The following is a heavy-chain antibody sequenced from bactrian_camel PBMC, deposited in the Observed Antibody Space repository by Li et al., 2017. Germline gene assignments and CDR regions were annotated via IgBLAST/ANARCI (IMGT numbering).Heavy chain of an antibody. CDR2: IYTRGSTT. V-gene: IGHV3S1*01. D-gene: IGHD1*01. CDR3: AANLYGCRSVPLSRPDLGAVGYNV. J-gene: IGHJ4*01. Sequence: PLVEFGGGLVQPGGSLRLSCASGYPYNMHCMGWFRQAPGKEREGVAVIYTRGSTTYYADSVAGRFTVSKDNAKTTLCLQMSRLAPEDTGMYYCAANLYGCRSVPLSRPDLGAVGYNVWGQGTQVTVS. CDR1: GYPYNMHC.